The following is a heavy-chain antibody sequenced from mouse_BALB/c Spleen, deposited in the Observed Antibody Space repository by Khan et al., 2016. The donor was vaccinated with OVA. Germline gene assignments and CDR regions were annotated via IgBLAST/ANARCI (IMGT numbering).Heavy chain of an antibody. CDR2: ISYSGNT. J-gene: IGHJ2*01. V-gene: IGHV3-2*02. CDR1: GYSITSDYA. CDR3: ARIYGGDFDY. Sequence: VQLKESGPGLVKPSQSLSLTCTVTGYSITSDYAWNWIRQFPGNKLEWMGYISYSGNTKYNPSLKSRISITRDTSKNQFFLQLNSVTTEDTATYYCARIYGGDFDYWGQGTTVTVSA. D-gene: IGHD1-1*01.